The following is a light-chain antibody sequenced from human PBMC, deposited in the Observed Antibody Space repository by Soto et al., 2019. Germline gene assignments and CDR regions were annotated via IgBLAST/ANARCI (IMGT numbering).Light chain of an antibody. CDR2: GAS. J-gene: IGKJ4*01. V-gene: IGKV3-15*01. CDR3: QQYNNWPLT. CDR1: QSVSSN. Sequence: EIVMTPHPATRSVSPGERPTLSCMASQSVSSNLAWYQQKPGQAPRLLIYGASTRATGIPARFSGSGSGTEFTLTISSLQSEDFALYYCQQYNNWPLTFGRGTKVDNK.